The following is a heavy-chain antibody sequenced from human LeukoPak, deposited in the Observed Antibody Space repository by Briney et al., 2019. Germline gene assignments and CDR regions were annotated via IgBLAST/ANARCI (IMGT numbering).Heavy chain of an antibody. D-gene: IGHD3-9*01. CDR2: ISGSGGST. V-gene: IGHV3-23*01. Sequence: GGSLRLSCAASGFTFSSYAMSWVRQAPGKGLEWVSAISGSGGSTYYADSVKGRFTISRDNSKNTLYLQTNSLRAEDTAVYYCAKDAVLRYFDWLPLDYWGQGTLVTVPS. J-gene: IGHJ4*02. CDR1: GFTFSSYA. CDR3: AKDAVLRYFDWLPLDY.